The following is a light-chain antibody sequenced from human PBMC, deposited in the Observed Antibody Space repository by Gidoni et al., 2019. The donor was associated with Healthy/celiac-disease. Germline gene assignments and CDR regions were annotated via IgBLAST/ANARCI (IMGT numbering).Light chain of an antibody. CDR3: QQYSSTPWT. Sequence: DIVMTQSPDSLAVSLGERATINCKSSQSVLYSSNNKNYLAWYQQKPGQPPKLLLYWASTRESGVPDRFSGSGSGTDFTLTISSLQAEDVAVYYCQQYSSTPWTFGHGTKVEIK. J-gene: IGKJ1*01. V-gene: IGKV4-1*01. CDR1: QSVLYSSNNKNY. CDR2: WAS.